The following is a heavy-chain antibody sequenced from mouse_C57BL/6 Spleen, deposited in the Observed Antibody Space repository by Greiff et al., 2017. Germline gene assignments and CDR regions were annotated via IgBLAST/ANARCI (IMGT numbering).Heavy chain of an antibody. CDR2: IRNKANGYTT. Sequence: VMLVESGGGLVQPGGSLSLSCAASGFTFTDYYMSWVRQPPGKALEWLGFIRNKANGYTTEYSASVKGRFTISRDNSQSILYLQMNALRAEDSATYYCARYIYYYGSYYYAMDYGGQGTSVTVSS. D-gene: IGHD1-1*01. CDR1: GFTFTDYY. CDR3: ARYIYYYGSYYYAMDY. J-gene: IGHJ4*01. V-gene: IGHV7-3*01.